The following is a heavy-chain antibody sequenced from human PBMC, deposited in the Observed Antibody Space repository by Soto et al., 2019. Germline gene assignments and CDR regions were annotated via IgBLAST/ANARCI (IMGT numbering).Heavy chain of an antibody. CDR2: IYYSGST. V-gene: IGHV4-30-4*08. CDR1: EGYISNLGDC. J-gene: IGHJ5*01. CDR3: AMSVINKVRGVKSQPFDS. Sequence: LLPLSLTYSVAEGYISNLGDCWSWIHKPPGKGLEWIGYIYYSGSTYYNPSLKSRVTISVDTSKNQFSLKLSSVTAADTAVYSCAMSVINKVRGVKSQPFDSWGQGTLVTVTS. D-gene: IGHD3-10*01.